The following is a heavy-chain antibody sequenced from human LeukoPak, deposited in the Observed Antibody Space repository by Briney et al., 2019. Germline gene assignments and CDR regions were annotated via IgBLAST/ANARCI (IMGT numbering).Heavy chain of an antibody. D-gene: IGHD2-8*01. J-gene: IGHJ4*02. CDR3: ARVMGPPDY. Sequence: ASVKVSCKTSGYTFSTLDISWVRQAPGQGLEWMGWISTYNGNPNYVQKFQGRVTMTTDTSTSTAYMELRSLKSDDTAVYYCARVMGPPDYWGQGTLVTV. CDR1: GYTFSTLD. CDR2: ISTYNGNP. V-gene: IGHV1-18*01.